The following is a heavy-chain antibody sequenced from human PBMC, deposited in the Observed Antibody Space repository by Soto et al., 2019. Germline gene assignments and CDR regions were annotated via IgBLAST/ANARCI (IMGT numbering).Heavy chain of an antibody. CDR1: GGSISSSSYY. Sequence: SETLSLTCTVSGGSISSSSYYWGWIRQPPGKGLEWIGSIYYSGSTYYNPSLKSRVTISVDTSKNQFSLKLSSVTAADTAVYYCASRLTDGYGMDVWGQGTTVTVSS. CDR3: ASRLTDGYGMDV. CDR2: IYYSGST. J-gene: IGHJ6*02. V-gene: IGHV4-39*01.